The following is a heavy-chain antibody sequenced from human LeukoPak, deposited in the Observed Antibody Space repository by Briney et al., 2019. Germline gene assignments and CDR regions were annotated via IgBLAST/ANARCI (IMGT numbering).Heavy chain of an antibody. J-gene: IGHJ4*02. Sequence: HPGGSLRLSCAASGFSFNNYNMNWVRQAPGKGLEWVSYISGSSSVRYYADSVKGRFTISRDNAENSLFLQMNSLRAEDTAVYYCATSGDYYMGYWGQGTLVTV. CDR3: ATSGDYYMGY. CDR1: GFSFNNYN. CDR2: ISGSSSVR. D-gene: IGHD1-26*01. V-gene: IGHV3-48*01.